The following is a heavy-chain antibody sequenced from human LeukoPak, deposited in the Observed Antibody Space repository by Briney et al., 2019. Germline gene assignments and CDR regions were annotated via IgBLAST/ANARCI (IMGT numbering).Heavy chain of an antibody. CDR1: GGSISSGDYY. CDR2: IYHSGST. J-gene: IGHJ4*02. CDR3: ARDPGYSYGTVDY. Sequence: SQTLSLNCTVSGGSISSGDYYWSWIRQPPGKGLEWIGYIYHSGSTYYNPSLKRRVTISVDTSKNQFSLKLSSVTAADTAVYYCARDPGYSYGTVDYWGQGTLVTVSS. D-gene: IGHD5-18*01. V-gene: IGHV4-30-4*01.